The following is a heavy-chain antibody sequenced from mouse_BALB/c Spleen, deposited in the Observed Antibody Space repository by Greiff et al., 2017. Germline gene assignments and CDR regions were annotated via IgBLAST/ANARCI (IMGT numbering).Heavy chain of an antibody. CDR2: IYYSGTI. CDR1: GISITTGNYR. D-gene: IGHD2-12*01. Sequence: EVKLVESGPGLVKPSQTVSLTCTVTGISITTGNYRWSWIRQFPGHKLEGIGYIYYSGTITYNPSLTSRTPITIDTSKNQFFLEMNSLTAEDTATYYCARDSYYRYEGYVDVWGAGTTVTVSS. V-gene: IGHV3-5*02. J-gene: IGHJ1*01. CDR3: ARDSYYRYEGYVDV.